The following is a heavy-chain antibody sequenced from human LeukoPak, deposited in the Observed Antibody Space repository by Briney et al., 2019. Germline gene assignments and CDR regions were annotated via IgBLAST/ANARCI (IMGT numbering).Heavy chain of an antibody. CDR2: INPNSGGT. CDR1: GYTFTGYY. D-gene: IGHD3-3*01. Sequence: GASVKVSCKASGYTFTGYYMHWVRQAPGQGVEWMGWINPNSGGTNYAQKFQGRVTMTRDTSISTAYMELSRLRSDDTAVYYCASRSCYDFWSGLHFYYYYGMDVWGQGTTVTVSS. V-gene: IGHV1-2*02. J-gene: IGHJ6*02. CDR3: ASRSCYDFWSGLHFYYYYGMDV.